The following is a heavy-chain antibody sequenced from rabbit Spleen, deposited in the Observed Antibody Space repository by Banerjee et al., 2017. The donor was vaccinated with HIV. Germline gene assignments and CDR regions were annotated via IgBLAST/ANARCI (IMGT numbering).Heavy chain of an antibody. Sequence: LEESGGGLVKPGGTLTLTCTVSGFSFSSNWICWVRQAPGKGLEWIACILNGDGSTYYASWAKGRFTISKTSSTTVTLQMTSLTAADTATYFCARHGSGGGYPGKLWGPGSLVTVS. CDR3: ARHGSGGGYPGKL. D-gene: IGHD1-1*01. J-gene: IGHJ4*01. V-gene: IGHV1S45*01. CDR1: GFSFSSNW. CDR2: ILNGDGST.